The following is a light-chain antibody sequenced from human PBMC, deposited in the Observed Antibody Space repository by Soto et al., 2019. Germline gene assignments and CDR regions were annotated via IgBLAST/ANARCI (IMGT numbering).Light chain of an antibody. V-gene: IGKV4-1*01. CDR3: QQYYSART. J-gene: IGKJ2*02. CDR1: QSVLHSSNNKNY. CDR2: WAS. Sequence: DIVMTQSPDSLAVSLGERANINCKSSQSVLHSSNNKNYLAWYQQKPGQPPKLLIYWASTRESGVPDRFSGSGSGTDFTLTISSLQAEDVAVYYCQQYYSARTFGQGTKLEIK.